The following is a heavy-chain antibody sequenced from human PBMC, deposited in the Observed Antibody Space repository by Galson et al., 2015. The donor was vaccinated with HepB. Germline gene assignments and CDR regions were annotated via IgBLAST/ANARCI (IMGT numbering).Heavy chain of an antibody. Sequence: SVKVSCKASGGTFSSYAISWVRQAPGQGLEWMGGIIPIFGIANYARKFQGRVTITADESTSTAYMELSSLRSEDTAVYYCWIPYPSGGWCDPWGQGPLVTVSS. CDR2: IIPIFGIA. CDR3: WIPYPSGGWCDP. V-gene: IGHV1-69*13. CDR1: GGTFSSYA. D-gene: IGHD1-1*01. J-gene: IGHJ5*02.